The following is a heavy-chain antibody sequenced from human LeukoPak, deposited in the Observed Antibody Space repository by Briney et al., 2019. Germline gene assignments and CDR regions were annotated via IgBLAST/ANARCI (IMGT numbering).Heavy chain of an antibody. CDR3: ARLFRYSGSYSFDY. CDR1: GGSISSGDYF. J-gene: IGHJ4*02. CDR2: IYYIGSI. V-gene: IGHV4-30-4*08. Sequence: SETLSLTCTVSGGSISSGDYFWSWIRQPPGKGLEWIGYIYYIGSIYYSPSLKSRITMSVDTSKNQFSLKLSSVTAADTAVYYRARLFRYSGSYSFDYWGQGTLVTVSS. D-gene: IGHD1-26*01.